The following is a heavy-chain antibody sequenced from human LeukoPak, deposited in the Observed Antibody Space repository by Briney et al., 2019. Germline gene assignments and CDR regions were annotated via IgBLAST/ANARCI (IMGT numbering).Heavy chain of an antibody. CDR2: IYYSGST. CDR1: GDSISSSY. J-gene: IGHJ4*02. Sequence: NPSETLSLTCTVSGDSISSSYWSWIRQPPGKGLEWIGYIYYSGSTNYNPSLKSRVTISVDTSKNQFSLKLSSVTAADTAVYYCARFETAAADYWGQGTLVTVSS. D-gene: IGHD6-13*01. CDR3: ARFETAAADY. V-gene: IGHV4-59*12.